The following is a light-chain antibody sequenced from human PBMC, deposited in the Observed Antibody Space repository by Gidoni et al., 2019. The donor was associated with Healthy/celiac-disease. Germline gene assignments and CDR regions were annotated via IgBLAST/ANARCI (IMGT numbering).Light chain of an antibody. CDR3: QQYNKWLTWT. Sequence: EIVMTQAPATRSVSPGERATRAFRASQKISSYLAWYQQKPGQAPRLLIYCASTRATGIPARFSGSGSGTEFTLTISSLQSEDFAVYYCQQYNKWLTWTFGQXTKVEIK. CDR2: CAS. J-gene: IGKJ1*01. CDR1: QKISSY. V-gene: IGKV3-15*01.